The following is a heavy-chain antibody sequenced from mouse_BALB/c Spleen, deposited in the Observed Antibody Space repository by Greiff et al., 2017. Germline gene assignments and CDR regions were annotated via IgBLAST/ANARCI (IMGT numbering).Heavy chain of an antibody. D-gene: IGHD4-1*01. V-gene: IGHV1-15*01. CDR3: TRSTGTSWFAY. CDR2: IDPETGGT. J-gene: IGHJ3*01. Sequence: QVQLQQSGAELVRPGASVTLSCKASGYTFTDYEMHWVKQTPVHGLEWIGAIDPETGGTAYNQKFKGKATLTADKSSSTAYMELRSLTSEDSAVYYCTRSTGTSWFAYWGQGTLVTVSA. CDR1: GYTFTDYE.